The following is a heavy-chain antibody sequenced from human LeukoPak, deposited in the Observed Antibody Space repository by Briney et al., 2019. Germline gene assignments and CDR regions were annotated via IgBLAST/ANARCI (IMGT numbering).Heavy chain of an antibody. D-gene: IGHD3/OR15-3a*01. CDR1: GGPFDGFY. CDR3: ARRWTGENAFDI. Sequence: SETLSLTCAVYGGPFDGFYWSWIRQPPGQGLEWIGEINHSGSPDYTPSLKSRVTISVDTSKSQFSLNLSSVTAADTAVYYCARRWTGENAFDIWGQGTMVTVSS. CDR2: INHSGSP. J-gene: IGHJ3*02. V-gene: IGHV4-34*01.